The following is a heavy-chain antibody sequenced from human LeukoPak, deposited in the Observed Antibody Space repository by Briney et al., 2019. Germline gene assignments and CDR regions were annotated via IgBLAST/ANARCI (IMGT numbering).Heavy chain of an antibody. CDR3: ARFRSGYYYYGMDV. Sequence: WASVKVSCKASGGTFSSYAISWVRQAPGQGLEWMGGIIPTFGTANYAQKFQGRVTITADESTSTAYMELSSLRSEDTAVYYCARFRSGYYYYGMDVWGKGTTVTVSS. J-gene: IGHJ6*04. D-gene: IGHD2-15*01. V-gene: IGHV1-69*13. CDR2: IIPTFGTA. CDR1: GGTFSSYA.